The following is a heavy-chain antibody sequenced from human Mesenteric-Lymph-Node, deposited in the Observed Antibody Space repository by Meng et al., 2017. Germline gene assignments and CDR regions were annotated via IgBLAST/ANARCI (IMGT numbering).Heavy chain of an antibody. CDR2: SRNKANSYTT. J-gene: IGHJ4*02. V-gene: IGHV3-72*01. Sequence: GESLKISCAASGFRFSDYYMDWVRQAPGKGLEWVCRSRNKANSYTTEYAASVKGRFTISRDDSKNSLYLQMNSLRTEDTAVYYCTTSRWLQSLTFFDYWGQGTLVTVSS. CDR1: GFRFSDYY. CDR3: TTSRWLQSLTFFDY. D-gene: IGHD5-24*01.